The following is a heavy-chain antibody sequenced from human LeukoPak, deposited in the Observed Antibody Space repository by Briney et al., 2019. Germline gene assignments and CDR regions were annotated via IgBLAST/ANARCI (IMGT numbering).Heavy chain of an antibody. Sequence: KSSETLSLTCTVSGYSISSGYYWGWIRQPPGKGLEWIGYIYYSGSTNYNPSLKSRVTISVDTSKNQFSLKLSSVTAADTAVYYCAREAETRDGYEAFDIWGQGTMVTVSS. CDR3: AREAETRDGYEAFDI. CDR1: GYSISSGYY. J-gene: IGHJ3*02. D-gene: IGHD5-24*01. V-gene: IGHV4-38-2*02. CDR2: IYYSGST.